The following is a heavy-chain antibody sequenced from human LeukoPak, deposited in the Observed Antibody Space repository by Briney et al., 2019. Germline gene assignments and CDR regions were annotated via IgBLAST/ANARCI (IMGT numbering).Heavy chain of an antibody. CDR2: INSDGSIS. V-gene: IGHV3-74*01. D-gene: IGHD2-2*01. J-gene: IGHJ4*02. CDR3: VGGDGHLLSSFVDY. Sequence: PGGSLRLSCAASGFTFSSYGMHWVRHAPGKGLVWVSRINSDGSISAYGDSVKGRFTISRDNAKNTLYLQMNSLRAGDTAMYYCVGGDGHLLSSFVDYWGQGTLVTVSS. CDR1: GFTFSSYG.